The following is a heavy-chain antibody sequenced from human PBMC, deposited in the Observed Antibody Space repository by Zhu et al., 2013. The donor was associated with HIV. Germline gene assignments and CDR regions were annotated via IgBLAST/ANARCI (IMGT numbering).Heavy chain of an antibody. D-gene: IGHD2-2*01. J-gene: IGHJ4*02. CDR3: ARGRDVIPAEPFDY. CDR1: GGSFSGHY. V-gene: IGHV4-34*01. CDR2: TNRGGST. Sequence: VQLQQWGAGLLKPSETLSLTCAVYGGSFSGHYWSWIRQVPGKGLEWIGETNRGGSTNYNPSLKSRVTVSLDTSKNQFSLNLNSVTAADTGLYYCARGRDVIPAEPFDYWGQGTLVTVSS.